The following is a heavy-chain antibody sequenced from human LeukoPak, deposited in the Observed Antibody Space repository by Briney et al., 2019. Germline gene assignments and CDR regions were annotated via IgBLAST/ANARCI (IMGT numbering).Heavy chain of an antibody. D-gene: IGHD6-19*01. V-gene: IGHV4-34*01. CDR3: ARFIGIAVAGTIDY. J-gene: IGHJ4*02. CDR2: INHSGST. CDR1: GGSFSGYY. Sequence: TSETLSLTCAVYGGSFSGYYWSWIRQPPGKGLEWIGEINHSGSTNYNPSLKSRVTISVDTSKNQFSLKLSSVTAADTAVYYCARFIGIAVAGTIDYWGQGTLVTVSS.